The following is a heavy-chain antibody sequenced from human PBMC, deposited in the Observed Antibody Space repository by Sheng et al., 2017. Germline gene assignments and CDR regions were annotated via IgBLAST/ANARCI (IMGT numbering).Heavy chain of an antibody. CDR2: INHSGRT. D-gene: IGHD6-19*01. CDR3: ARHRSVAVALVY. CDR1: GGSFSDYN. Sequence: QVQLQQWGAGLLKASETLSLTCAVYGGSFSDYNWSWIRQPPGKGLEWIGEINHSGRTDYNPSLKSRVTISVDTSKNQFSLKLSSVTAADTAVYYCARHRSVAVALVYWGQGTLVTVSS. V-gene: IGHV4-34*01. J-gene: IGHJ4*02.